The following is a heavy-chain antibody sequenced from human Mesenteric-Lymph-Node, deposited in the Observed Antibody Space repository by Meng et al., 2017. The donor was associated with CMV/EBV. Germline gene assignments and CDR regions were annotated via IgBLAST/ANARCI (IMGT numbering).Heavy chain of an antibody. V-gene: IGHV3-7*04. CDR1: GFTFSPHS. CDR3: VRGHYDGA. Sequence: GESLKISCAASGFTFSPHSANWVRQAPGKGLEWVANIKEDGTEKYYVDSVKGRFTISRDDAKNSLYLQMNSLRVDDTAVYYCVRGHYDGAWGHGTLVTVSS. D-gene: IGHD3-16*01. J-gene: IGHJ5*01. CDR2: IKEDGTEK.